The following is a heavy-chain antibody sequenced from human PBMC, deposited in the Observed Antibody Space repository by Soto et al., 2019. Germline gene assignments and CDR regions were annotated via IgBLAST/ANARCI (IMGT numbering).Heavy chain of an antibody. J-gene: IGHJ4*02. CDR1: GYSLTSYW. CDR3: ARHGAVAAPYFDY. V-gene: IGHV5-51*01. CDR2: IYPGDSDT. D-gene: IGHD6-19*01. Sequence: GESLKISCKGSGYSLTSYWIGWVRQMPGKGLEWMGIIYPGDSDTRYSPSFQGQVTISADKSISTAYLQWSSLKASDTAMYYCARHGAVAAPYFDYWGQGTLVTVSS.